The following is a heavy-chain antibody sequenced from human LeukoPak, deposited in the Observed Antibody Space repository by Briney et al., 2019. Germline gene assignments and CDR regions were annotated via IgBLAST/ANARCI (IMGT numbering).Heavy chain of an antibody. V-gene: IGHV4-39*07. CDR1: GGSISSSSYY. D-gene: IGHD3-3*01. CDR3: ARDGTTYYDFWSGYLYGWFDP. Sequence: SETLSLTCTVSGGSISSSSYYWGWIRQPPGKGLEWIGSIYYSGSTYYNPSLKSRVTISVDTSKNQFSLKLSSVTAADTAVYYCARDGTTYYDFWSGYLYGWFDPWGQGTLVTVSS. CDR2: IYYSGST. J-gene: IGHJ5*02.